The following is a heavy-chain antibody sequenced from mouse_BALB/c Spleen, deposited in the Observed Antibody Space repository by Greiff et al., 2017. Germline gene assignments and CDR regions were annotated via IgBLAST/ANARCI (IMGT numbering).Heavy chain of an antibody. Sequence: EVQLQESGGGLVQPGGSLKLSCAASGFTFSSYTMSWVRQTPEKRLEWVAYISNGGGSTYYPDTVKGRFTISRDNAKNTLYLQMSSLKSEDTAMYYCARHYYGSSYWFAYWGQGTLVTVSA. CDR2: ISNGGGST. CDR3: ARHYYGSSYWFAY. D-gene: IGHD1-1*01. V-gene: IGHV5-12-2*01. J-gene: IGHJ3*01. CDR1: GFTFSSYT.